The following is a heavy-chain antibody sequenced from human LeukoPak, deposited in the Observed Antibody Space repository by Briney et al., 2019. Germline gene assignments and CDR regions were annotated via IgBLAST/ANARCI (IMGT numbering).Heavy chain of an antibody. CDR2: ISYDGSNK. J-gene: IGHJ4*02. V-gene: IGHV3-30*03. CDR3: ARVQSSGWRYFDY. Sequence: GGSLRLSCAASGFTFSSYGMHWVRQAPGKGLEWVAVISYDGSNKYYADSVKGRFTISRDNSKNTLYLQMNTLRAEDAAVYYCARVQSSGWRYFDYWGQGTLVTVSS. D-gene: IGHD6-19*01. CDR1: GFTFSSYG.